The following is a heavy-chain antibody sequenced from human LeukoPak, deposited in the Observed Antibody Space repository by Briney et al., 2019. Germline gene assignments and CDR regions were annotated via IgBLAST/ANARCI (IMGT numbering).Heavy chain of an antibody. J-gene: IGHJ4*02. CDR2: ISYDGTNK. V-gene: IGHV3-30*03. CDR1: GFAFSDYW. Sequence: GGSLRLSCAASGFAFSDYWMTWVRQAPGKGLEWVAVISYDGTNKYYADSVKGRFTISRDNSKNTLYLQMNSLRAEDTAVYYCARAYSSGWYGDFDYWGQGTLVTVSS. CDR3: ARAYSSGWYGDFDY. D-gene: IGHD6-19*01.